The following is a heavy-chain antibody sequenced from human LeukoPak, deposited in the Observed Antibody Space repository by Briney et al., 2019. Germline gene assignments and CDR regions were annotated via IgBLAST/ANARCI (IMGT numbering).Heavy chain of an antibody. CDR1: GGSISSSSYY. CDR3: ARRRAYSSSLFDY. J-gene: IGHJ4*02. V-gene: IGHV4-39*01. CDR2: IYYSGST. D-gene: IGHD6-13*01. Sequence: SETLSLTCTVSGGSISSSSYYWGWIRRPPGKGLEWIGSIYYSGSTYYNPSLKSRVTISVDTSKNQFSLKLSSVTAADTAVYYCARRRAYSSSLFDYWGQGTLVTVSS.